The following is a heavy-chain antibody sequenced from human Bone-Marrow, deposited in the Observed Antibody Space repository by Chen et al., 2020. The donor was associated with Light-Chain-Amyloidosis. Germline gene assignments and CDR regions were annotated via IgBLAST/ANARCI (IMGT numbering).Heavy chain of an antibody. CDR2: ISSSSSTI. J-gene: IGHJ6*03. CDR1: GFTFSSYS. CDR3: AGSWRELLVSPYYYMDV. Sequence: EVQLVESGGGLVQPGGSLRLSCAASGFTFSSYSMHWVRQAPGKGLEWVSYISSSSSTIYYADSVKGRFTISRDNAKNSLYLQMNSLRAEDTAVYYCAGSWRELLVSPYYYMDVWGKGTTVTVS. D-gene: IGHD1-26*01. V-gene: IGHV3-48*01.